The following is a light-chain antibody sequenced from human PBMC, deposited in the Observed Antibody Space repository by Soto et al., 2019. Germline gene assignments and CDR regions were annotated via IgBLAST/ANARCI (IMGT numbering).Light chain of an antibody. V-gene: IGKV3-15*01. Sequence: EAVMTQSPATLSVSPGERPTLSCRASQSVSSNLAWYQQKPGQAPRLLIYDASTRATGIPARFSGSGSGTELTLTISSLQSEDFAVYYCQQYNTWPLTFGPGTKVDIK. CDR3: QQYNTWPLT. CDR2: DAS. J-gene: IGKJ3*01. CDR1: QSVSSN.